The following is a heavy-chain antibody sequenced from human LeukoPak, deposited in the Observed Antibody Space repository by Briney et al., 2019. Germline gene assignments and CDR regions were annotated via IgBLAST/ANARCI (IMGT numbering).Heavy chain of an antibody. CDR3: ATDPNPYSSTSGYFDF. Sequence: ASVKVSCKIGGYMLTEISMHWVRQAPGKGPEWMGGFDPETGSIIYAQKFLGRLTMTEDTSTDTGYLELSSLTSDDTAVYYCATDPNPYSSTSGYFDFWGQGTLVTVSS. CDR2: FDPETGSI. CDR1: GYMLTEIS. J-gene: IGHJ4*02. V-gene: IGHV1-24*01. D-gene: IGHD6-6*01.